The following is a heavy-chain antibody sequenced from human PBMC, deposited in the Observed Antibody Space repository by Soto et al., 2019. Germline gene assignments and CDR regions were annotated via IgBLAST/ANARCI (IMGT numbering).Heavy chain of an antibody. V-gene: IGHV3-48*03. D-gene: IGHD1-1*01. Sequence: PGGSLRLSCPASGFTSSSYEMNWVRQAPGKGLELVSDISSSGSTIYYADSVKGRFTISRDNAKNSLYLQMNILRAEDTAVYYCARDRGTGTKYYFDYGGQGTLVTVSS. CDR3: ARDRGTGTKYYFDY. CDR1: GFTSSSYE. J-gene: IGHJ4*02. CDR2: ISSSGSTI.